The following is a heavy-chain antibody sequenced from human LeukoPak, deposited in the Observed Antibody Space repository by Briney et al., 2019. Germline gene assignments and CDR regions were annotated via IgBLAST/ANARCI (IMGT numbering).Heavy chain of an antibody. CDR1: GFTFSSYS. CDR3: ARDPPGAHFDY. V-gene: IGHV3-21*01. J-gene: IGHJ4*02. Sequence: PGGSLRLSCTASGFTFSSYSMNWVSQAPGKGLEWVSYISSSSSNIFYADSFKGRFTISRDNAQNSLYLQMNSLRVEDTAVYYCARDPPGAHFDYWGQGTLVTVSS. CDR2: ISSSSSNI. D-gene: IGHD7-27*01.